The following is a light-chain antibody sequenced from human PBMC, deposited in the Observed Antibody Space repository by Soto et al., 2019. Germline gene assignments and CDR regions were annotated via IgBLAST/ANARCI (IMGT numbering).Light chain of an antibody. CDR2: EVS. Sequence: QSALTQPPSASGSPGQSVTISCTGGSSDIGGYNYVSWYQQHPGKAPKLMIYEVSNRPSGVSNRFSGSKSGNTASLTISGLQAEDEADYYCSSYTSSSTPWVFGGGTKVTVL. V-gene: IGLV2-14*01. CDR3: SSYTSSSTPWV. J-gene: IGLJ3*02. CDR1: SSDIGGYNY.